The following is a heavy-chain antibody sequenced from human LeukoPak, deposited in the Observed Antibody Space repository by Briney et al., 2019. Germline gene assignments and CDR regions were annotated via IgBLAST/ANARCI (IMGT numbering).Heavy chain of an antibody. J-gene: IGHJ3*02. CDR3: ARGHQWELRPVAFDI. CDR1: GGSISSSSYY. V-gene: IGHV4-39*07. CDR2: IYYSGST. D-gene: IGHD1-26*01. Sequence: PSETLSLTCTVSGGSISSSSYYWGWIRQPPGKGLEWIGSIYYSGSTYYNPSLKSRVTISVDTSKNQFSLKLSSVTAADTAVYYCARGHQWELRPVAFDIWGQGTMVTVSS.